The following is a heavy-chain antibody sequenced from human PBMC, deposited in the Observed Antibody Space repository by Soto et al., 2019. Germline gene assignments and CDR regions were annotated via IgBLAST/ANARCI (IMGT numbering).Heavy chain of an antibody. CDR3: ANALLGIIRYYYGMDV. Sequence: EGQLLESGGGLVQPGGSLRLSCAASGFTFSTYAMSWVRQAPGKGLEWVSAISGSGGSTYYADSVKGRFTISRDNSKNTLYLQMNSLRAEDTAVYYCANALLGIIRYYYGMDVWGQGTTVTVSS. CDR1: GFTFSTYA. D-gene: IGHD3-10*01. J-gene: IGHJ6*02. CDR2: ISGSGGST. V-gene: IGHV3-23*01.